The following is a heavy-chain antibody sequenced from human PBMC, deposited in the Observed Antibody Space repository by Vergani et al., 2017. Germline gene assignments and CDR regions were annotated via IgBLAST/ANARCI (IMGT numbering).Heavy chain of an antibody. CDR1: GDSISSNNC. J-gene: IGHJ4*02. CDR2: ICHTEDT. CDR3: ATIGYRRWGYYFDY. Sequence: QVQLQESGPGLVKPPGTLSLTCAVSGDSISSNNCWTWVRQPTGKGLEWIGEICHTEDTKYSPSLKSRVTVSVDESRNLFSLRLNSVTAADTAVYYCATIGYRRWGYYFDYWGQGILVTVSS. D-gene: IGHD2-2*02. V-gene: IGHV4-4*03.